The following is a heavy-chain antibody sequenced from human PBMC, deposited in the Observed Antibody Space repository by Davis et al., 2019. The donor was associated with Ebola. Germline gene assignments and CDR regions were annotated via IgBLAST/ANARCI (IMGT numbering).Heavy chain of an antibody. D-gene: IGHD3-22*01. Sequence: GESLKISCAASGFPFSIYSMNWVRQAPGKGLEWVSHIGGGSGAMYFADSVKGRFTISRDNAKNSQYLQMNSLRDDDTAVYYCATFIYDYSGYSGSLHWGRGTLVTVSS. CDR2: IGGGSGAM. J-gene: IGHJ4*02. CDR3: ATFIYDYSGYSGSLH. V-gene: IGHV3-48*02. CDR1: GFPFSIYS.